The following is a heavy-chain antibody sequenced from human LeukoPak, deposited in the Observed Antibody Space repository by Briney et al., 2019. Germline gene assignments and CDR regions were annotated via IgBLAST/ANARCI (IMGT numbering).Heavy chain of an antibody. CDR2: INHSGST. CDR3: AWKDYYDSSGYHLTRAFDI. Sequence: SEALSLTCAVYGGSFSGYYWSWIRQPPGKGLEWIGEINHSGSTNYNPSLKSRVTISVDTSKNQFSLKLSSVTAADTAVYYCAWKDYYDSSGYHLTRAFDIWGQGTMVTVSS. V-gene: IGHV4-34*01. CDR1: GGSFSGYY. D-gene: IGHD3-22*01. J-gene: IGHJ3*02.